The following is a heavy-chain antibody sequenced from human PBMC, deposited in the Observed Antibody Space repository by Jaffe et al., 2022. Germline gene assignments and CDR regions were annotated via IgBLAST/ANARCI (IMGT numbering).Heavy chain of an antibody. CDR3: ARLLARDCSGGSCYSGFYFDY. CDR1: GGSISSSSYY. J-gene: IGHJ4*02. CDR2: IYYSGST. V-gene: IGHV4-39*01. Sequence: QLQLQESGPGLVKPSETLSLTCTVSGGSISSSSYYWGWIRQPPGKGLEWIGSIYYSGSTYYNPSLKSRVTISVDTSKNQFSLKLSSVTAADTAVYYCARLLARDCSGGSCYSGFYFDYWGQGTLVTVSS. D-gene: IGHD2-15*01.